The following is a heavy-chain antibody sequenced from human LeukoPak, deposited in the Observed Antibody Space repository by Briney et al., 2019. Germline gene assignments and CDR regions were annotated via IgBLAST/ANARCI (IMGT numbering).Heavy chain of an antibody. CDR3: ARDTQNALDI. Sequence: GGSLRLSCAASGFTFSTSWMHWVRQAPGEGLVWVSRINSDGSKTTYADSVKGRFTISRDNSKNTLYLQMNSLRAEDTAVYYCARDTQNALDIWGQGTMVTVSS. CDR2: INSDGSKT. CDR1: GFTFSTSW. V-gene: IGHV3-74*01. J-gene: IGHJ3*02.